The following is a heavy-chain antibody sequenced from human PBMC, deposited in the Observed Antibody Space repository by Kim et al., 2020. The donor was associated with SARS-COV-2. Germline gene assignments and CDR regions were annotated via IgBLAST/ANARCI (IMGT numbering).Heavy chain of an antibody. V-gene: IGHV4-31*03. J-gene: IGHJ5*02. Sequence: SETLSLTCTVSGGSISSGGYYWTWIRQHPGKGLEWIGYIHYSGSTYYNPSLKSRVTISVDTSKNQFSLKLGSVTAADTAVYFCARFEYSSSWYGAGWFDPWGQGTLVTVSS. CDR2: IHYSGST. D-gene: IGHD6-13*01. CDR1: GGSISSGGYY. CDR3: ARFEYSSSWYGAGWFDP.